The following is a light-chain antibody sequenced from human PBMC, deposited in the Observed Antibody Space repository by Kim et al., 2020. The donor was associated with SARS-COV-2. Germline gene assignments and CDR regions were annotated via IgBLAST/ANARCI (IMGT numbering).Light chain of an antibody. CDR3: NSRDNNDNVL. CDR1: SLRTYY. CDR2: GKN. J-gene: IGLJ2*01. Sequence: SSELPQDPAVSVALGQTVRLTCQGDSLRTYYTTWFQQKPGQAPIVVFYGKNNRPSGIPDRFSGSSSGNTASLTITATQAGDEADYYCNSRDNNDNVLFGG. V-gene: IGLV3-19*01.